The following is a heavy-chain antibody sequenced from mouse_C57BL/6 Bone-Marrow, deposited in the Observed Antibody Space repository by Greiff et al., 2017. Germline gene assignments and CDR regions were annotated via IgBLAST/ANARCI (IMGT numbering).Heavy chain of an antibody. CDR2: IYPSDSET. Sequence: QVQLQQPGAELVRPGSSVKLSCKASGYTFTSYWMDWAKQRPGQGLEWIGNIYPSDSETHYNQKFKDKDTLTVDKSSSTAYMQLSSLTSEDSAVYYCARRWLLPDYWGQGTTLTVSS. J-gene: IGHJ2*01. CDR1: GYTFTSYW. CDR3: ARRWLLPDY. D-gene: IGHD2-3*01. V-gene: IGHV1-61*01.